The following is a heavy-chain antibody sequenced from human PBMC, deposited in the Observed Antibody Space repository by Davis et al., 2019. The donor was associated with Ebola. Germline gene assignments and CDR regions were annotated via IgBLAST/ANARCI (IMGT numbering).Heavy chain of an antibody. CDR3: ARDRITISSFDL. CDR1: GFTFSSYA. Sequence: PGGSLRLSCAASGFTFSSYAMSWVRQTPGKGLEWVSALSGSGGDTYYADSVKGRFTISRDNSKNTLYLQMNSLRAEDTAVYYCARDRITISSFDLWGRGTLVTVSS. V-gene: IGHV3-23*01. J-gene: IGHJ2*01. D-gene: IGHD3-3*01. CDR2: LSGSGGDT.